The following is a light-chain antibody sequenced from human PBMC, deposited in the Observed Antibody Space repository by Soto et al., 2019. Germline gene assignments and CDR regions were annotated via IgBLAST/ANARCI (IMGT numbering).Light chain of an antibody. J-gene: IGKJ1*01. CDR1: QSVSSSY. CDR2: GAS. CDR3: QQYGSSFWT. Sequence: EIVLTQSPGTLSLSPVEIATLSCMAIQSVSSSYLAWYQQKPGQAPRLLIYGASSRATGIPDRFSGSGSGTDFTLTISRLEPEDFAVYYCQQYGSSFWTFGQGTKVDIK. V-gene: IGKV3-20*01.